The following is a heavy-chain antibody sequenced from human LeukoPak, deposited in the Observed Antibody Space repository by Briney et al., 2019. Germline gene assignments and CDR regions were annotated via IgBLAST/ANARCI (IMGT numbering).Heavy chain of an antibody. J-gene: IGHJ4*02. CDR2: ISYDGSNK. CDR3: ARTPWGSLDF. CDR1: GFTFSSYA. Sequence: GSLRLSCAASGFTFSSYAMHWVRQAPGKGLEWVAVISYDGSNKYYADSVKGRFTISRDNAKNSLYLQMNSLRAEDTAVYYCARTPWGSLDFWGQGTLVTVSS. V-gene: IGHV3-30-3*01. D-gene: IGHD7-27*01.